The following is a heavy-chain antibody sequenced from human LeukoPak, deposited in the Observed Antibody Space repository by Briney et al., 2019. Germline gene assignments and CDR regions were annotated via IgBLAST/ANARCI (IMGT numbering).Heavy chain of an antibody. V-gene: IGHV3-11*04. J-gene: IGHJ4*02. CDR1: GFTVSSNS. CDR2: ITNIDSTI. Sequence: GGSLRLSCTVSGFTVSSNSMSWVRQAPGKGLEWVSYITNIDSTIYYADSVQGRFTISRDNTKNSLYLQMNSLRAEDTAVYYCARRAAGTHFDYWGLGTLVTVSS. CDR3: ARRAAGTHFDY. D-gene: IGHD1-1*01.